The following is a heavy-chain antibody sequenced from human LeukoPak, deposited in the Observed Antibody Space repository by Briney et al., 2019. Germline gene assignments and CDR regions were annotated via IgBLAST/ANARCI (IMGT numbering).Heavy chain of an antibody. CDR1: GFPLSSYA. CDR2: ISRSGGST. CDR3: AKDNEITYYDILTGLWYFDY. V-gene: IGHV3-23*01. D-gene: IGHD3-9*01. J-gene: IGHJ4*02. Sequence: GSLRLSCAAFGFPLSSYAMSWVRQAPGKGLEWVSAISRSGGSTYYAESVKGRFTISRDNSKNTLYLQMNSLRAEDTAVYYCAKDNEITYYDILTGLWYFDYWGQGTLVTVSS.